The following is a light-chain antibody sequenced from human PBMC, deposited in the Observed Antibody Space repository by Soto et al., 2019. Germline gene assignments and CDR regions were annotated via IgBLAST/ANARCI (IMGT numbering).Light chain of an antibody. V-gene: IGKV1-39*01. Sequence: DIQMTQSPSSLSASVGDRVTITCQASQDIDNYLNWYQQKPGKAPNLLIYDASNLETGVPSRFSGSGSGTDFTLTISSLQPEDFATYYCQQSYSTPPGTFGQGTKLEIK. CDR2: DAS. CDR1: QDIDNY. CDR3: QQSYSTPPGT. J-gene: IGKJ2*01.